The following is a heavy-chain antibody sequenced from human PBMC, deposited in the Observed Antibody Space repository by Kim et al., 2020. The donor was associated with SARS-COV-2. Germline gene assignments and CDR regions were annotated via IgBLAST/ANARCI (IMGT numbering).Heavy chain of an antibody. CDR3: ARDDSLGGFDY. D-gene: IGHD7-27*01. CDR1: GASITSGGYY. CDR2: IYYGGNT. Sequence: SETLSLTCTVSGASITSGGYYWNWIRQQPGKGLEWIGSIYYGGNTHYIPSLKSRLTISVDTSKNHSSLNLNSATAADTAGYYCARDDSLGGFDYWGQGILVTVSA. J-gene: IGHJ4*02. V-gene: IGHV4-31*03.